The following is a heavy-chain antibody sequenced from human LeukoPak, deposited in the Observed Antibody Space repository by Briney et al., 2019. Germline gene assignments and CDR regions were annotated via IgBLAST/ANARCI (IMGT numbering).Heavy chain of an antibody. Sequence: GGSLRLSCAASGFTFNNYPMHWVRQAPGKGLEWVAVISYDGSNKYYADSVKGRFTISRNNSKNTLYLQMNSLRAEDTAVYYCAKALSGSWDAFDIWGQGTMVTVSS. D-gene: IGHD3-10*01. CDR3: AKALSGSWDAFDI. V-gene: IGHV3-30-3*01. J-gene: IGHJ3*02. CDR2: ISYDGSNK. CDR1: GFTFNNYP.